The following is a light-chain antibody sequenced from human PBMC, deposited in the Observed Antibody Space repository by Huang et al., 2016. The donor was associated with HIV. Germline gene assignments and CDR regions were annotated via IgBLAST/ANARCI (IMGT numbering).Light chain of an antibody. CDR3: QQYSTSSYT. CDR1: QSVRNNY. CDR2: DAH. V-gene: IGKV3D-20*01. J-gene: IGKJ2*01. Sequence: IVLTQSPATLSLSPGERATLTRGASQSVRNNYLAWYQQKPGLAPRLLIYDAHGRATGIPDRFSGSGSGTDFTLTISRLEPEDFAMYYCQQYSTSSYTFGQGTKVDI.